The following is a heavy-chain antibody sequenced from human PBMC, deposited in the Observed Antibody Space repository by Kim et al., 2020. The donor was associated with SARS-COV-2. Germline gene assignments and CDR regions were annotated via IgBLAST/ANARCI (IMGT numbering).Heavy chain of an antibody. D-gene: IGHD2-8*02. CDR3: ARDLFHTGFDY. Sequence: NTKFYPPFQGKVTLPRDTSANTAYMELSSLGSEDTAVYYCARDLFHTGFDYWGQGTLVAVSS. CDR2: NT. J-gene: IGHJ4*02. V-gene: IGHV1-3*01.